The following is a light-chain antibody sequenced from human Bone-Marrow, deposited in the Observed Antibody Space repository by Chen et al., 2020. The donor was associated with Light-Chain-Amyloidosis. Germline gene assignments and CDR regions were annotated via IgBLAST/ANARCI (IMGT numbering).Light chain of an antibody. CDR1: NIGSKS. Sequence: SYVLTQPPSVSVAPGQTASITCGGNNIGSKSVHWYQQKPGQAPVLVVYDDSDRPSGIPERFSGSNCGNAATLTSSRVEAGDEADYYCQVWDGSSDRYVFGTGTKVTVL. J-gene: IGLJ1*01. CDR3: QVWDGSSDRYV. CDR2: DDS. V-gene: IGLV3-21*02.